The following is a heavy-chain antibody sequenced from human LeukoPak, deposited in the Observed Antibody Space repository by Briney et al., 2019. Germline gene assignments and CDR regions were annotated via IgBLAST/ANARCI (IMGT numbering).Heavy chain of an antibody. CDR3: ARVAESWEFDY. J-gene: IGHJ4*02. V-gene: IGHV4-30-2*01. Sequence: SETLSLTCAVSGVSISSGGYSWSWIRQPPGKGLVWIGYIYHSGSTYYNPSLKSRVTISVDRSKNQFSLKLSSVTAADTAVYYCARVAESWEFDYWGQGTLVTVSS. CDR2: IYHSGST. CDR1: GVSISSGGYS. D-gene: IGHD1-26*01.